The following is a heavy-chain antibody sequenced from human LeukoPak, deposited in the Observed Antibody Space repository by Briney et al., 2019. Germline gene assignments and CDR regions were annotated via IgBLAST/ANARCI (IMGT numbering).Heavy chain of an antibody. V-gene: IGHV3-33*01. J-gene: IGHJ4*02. Sequence: GGSLRLSCATSGFTFSSYGMHWVRQAPGKGLEWVAVIWYDGSNKYYADSVKGRFTISRDNSKNTLYLQMNSLRAEDTAVYYCARDAYSGSSGDFDYWGQGTLVTVSS. CDR2: IWYDGSNK. CDR3: ARDAYSGSSGDFDY. D-gene: IGHD1-26*01. CDR1: GFTFSSYG.